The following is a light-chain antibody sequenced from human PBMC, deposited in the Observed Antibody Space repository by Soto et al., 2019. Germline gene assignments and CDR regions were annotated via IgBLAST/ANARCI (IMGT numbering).Light chain of an antibody. CDR3: QLYHRNTCS. CDR2: GAS. Sequence: DIQMTQSPSTLSASVGGRVTITCRASQSVGTWVAWYQQKPGKAPKLLIYGASNLESGVPSRFSGSGSGTEFTLTITTLQPDDFATYFCQLYHRNTCSFGPGTKVDI. J-gene: IGKJ1*01. V-gene: IGKV1-5*01. CDR1: QSVGTW.